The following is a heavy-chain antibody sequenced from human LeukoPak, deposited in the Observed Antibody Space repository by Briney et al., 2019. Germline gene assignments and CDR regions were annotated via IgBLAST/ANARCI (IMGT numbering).Heavy chain of an antibody. CDR1: GYSIGSGYY. CDR3: AAIAVAGIDPPYYGMDV. CDR2: IYHSGST. D-gene: IGHD6-19*01. V-gene: IGHV4-38-2*02. Sequence: SETLSLTCTVSGYSIGSGYYWGWIRQPPGKGLEWIGSIYHSGSTYYNPSLKSRVTISVDTSKNQYSLKLSSVTAADTAVYYCAAIAVAGIDPPYYGMDVWGQGTTVTVSS. J-gene: IGHJ6*02.